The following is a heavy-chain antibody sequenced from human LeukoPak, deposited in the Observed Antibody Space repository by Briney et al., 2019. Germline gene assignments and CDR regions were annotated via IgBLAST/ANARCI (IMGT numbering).Heavy chain of an antibody. V-gene: IGHV4-30-2*01. CDR2: IYHSGNT. CDR1: GGSISSGGYS. D-gene: IGHD2-15*01. CDR3: ARGYCSGGSCYTFNY. Sequence: SQTLSLTCAVSGGSISSGGYSWSWIRQPPGKGLEWIGYIYHSGNTYYNPSLKSRVTISVDRSKNQFSLKLNSVTAADTAVYYCARGYCSGGSCYTFNYWGQGTLVTVSS. J-gene: IGHJ4*02.